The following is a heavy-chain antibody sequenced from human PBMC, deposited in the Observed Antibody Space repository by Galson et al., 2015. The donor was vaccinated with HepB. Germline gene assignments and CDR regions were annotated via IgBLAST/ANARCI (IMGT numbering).Heavy chain of an antibody. Sequence: SVKVSCKASGYTFTSYGTSWVRQAPGQGLEWMGWISAYNGNTNYAQKLQGRVTMTTDTSTSTAYMELRSLRSDDTAVYYCARAGILTGYYYYFDYWGQGTLVTVSS. CDR2: ISAYNGNT. J-gene: IGHJ4*02. V-gene: IGHV1-18*04. CDR3: ARAGILTGYYYYFDY. CDR1: GYTFTSYG. D-gene: IGHD3-9*01.